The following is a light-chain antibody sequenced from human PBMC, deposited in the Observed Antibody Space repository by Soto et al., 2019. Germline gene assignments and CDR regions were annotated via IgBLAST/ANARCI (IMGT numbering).Light chain of an antibody. CDR3: ISFVSGHTWV. CDR2: EVT. V-gene: IGLV2-8*01. CDR1: SSDVGGYDC. Sequence: QSALTQPPSASGSPGQSVTISCTGTSSDVGGYDCVSWYQHHPGKAPTLVIYEVTKRPSGVPDRFSGSKSANTASLTVSGLQAEDEAHYYCISFVSGHTWVFGGGTKLTVL. J-gene: IGLJ3*02.